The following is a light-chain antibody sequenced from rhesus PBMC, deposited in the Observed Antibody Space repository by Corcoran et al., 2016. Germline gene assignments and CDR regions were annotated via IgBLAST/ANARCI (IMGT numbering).Light chain of an antibody. J-gene: IGKJ1*01. Sequence: DIQMTQSPSSLSASVGDKVTITCRASQGINSWLAWYQQKPGTAPKLLIYATSSLESGSPSRFSGSGSGTDDTLTISSLQPEDFATYYCQQGYNTPCTFGQGTKVEIK. V-gene: IGKV1-18*01. CDR2: ATS. CDR3: QQGYNTPCT. CDR1: QGINSW.